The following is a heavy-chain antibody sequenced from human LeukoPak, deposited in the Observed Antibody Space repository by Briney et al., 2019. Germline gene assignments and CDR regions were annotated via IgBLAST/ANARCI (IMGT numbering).Heavy chain of an antibody. CDR2: IYYSGST. CDR3: ARTMTTVADYYYYYYMDV. Sequence: SETLSLTCTVSGGSISSYYWSWIRQPPGNGLEWIGYIYYSGSTNYNPSLKSRVTISVDTSKNQFSLKLSSVTAADTAVYYCARTMTTVADYYYYYYMDVWGKGTTVTVSS. D-gene: IGHD4-23*01. CDR1: GGSISSYY. V-gene: IGHV4-59*01. J-gene: IGHJ6*03.